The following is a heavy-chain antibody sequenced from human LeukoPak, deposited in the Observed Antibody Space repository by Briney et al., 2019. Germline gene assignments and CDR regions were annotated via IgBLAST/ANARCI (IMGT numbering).Heavy chain of an antibody. CDR1: GFTLSSYG. J-gene: IGHJ4*02. V-gene: IGHV3-33*01. CDR3: ARAIEI. CDR2: TWYDASVE. Sequence: QPGRSLRLPCAASGFTLSSYGMHWVRQAPGKGLEWVAVTWYDASVEYYADSVKGRFTISRDNSKNRVYLQMNSLRVEDTAVYYCARAIEIWGQGTLVTVSS. D-gene: IGHD5-24*01.